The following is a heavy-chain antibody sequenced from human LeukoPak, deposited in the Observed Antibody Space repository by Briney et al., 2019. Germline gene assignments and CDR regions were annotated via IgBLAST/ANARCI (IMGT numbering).Heavy chain of an antibody. J-gene: IGHJ5*02. Sequence: AESLKISCKGSAYRFSSHWIGWVRQKAAKGREWIVIIYVGDSDTKYSPSFQGHVTISADKSISTAYMQWNSLKTSDTAMYYCARGSADSGYYGLFDPWGQGTLVIVSS. D-gene: IGHD5-12*01. CDR2: IYVGDSDT. CDR1: AYRFSSHW. V-gene: IGHV5-51*01. CDR3: ARGSADSGYYGLFDP.